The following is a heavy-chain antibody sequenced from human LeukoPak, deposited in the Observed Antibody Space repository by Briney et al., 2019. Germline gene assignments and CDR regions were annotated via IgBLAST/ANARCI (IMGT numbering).Heavy chain of an antibody. D-gene: IGHD3-3*01. Sequence: GGSLRLSCAASGFSFSTFAMHWVRQAPGKGLEWLAVLSFDGSYKYYAESVEGRFAVSRDTSKNSLFLDMNRLTPEDTAVYYCARERLEYGFWSAYLDPWGQGTLVTVSS. J-gene: IGHJ5*02. CDR2: LSFDGSYK. V-gene: IGHV3-30*09. CDR3: ARERLEYGFWSAYLDP. CDR1: GFSFSTFA.